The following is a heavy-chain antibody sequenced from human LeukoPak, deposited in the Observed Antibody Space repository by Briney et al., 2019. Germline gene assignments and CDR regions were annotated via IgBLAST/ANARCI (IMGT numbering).Heavy chain of an antibody. Sequence: ASVKVSCKASGFTFTGFYMHWVRQAPGQGLEWMGCINPNSGGTYYAQKFQDRVIMTRDTSISTAYMELSRLRSDDTAMYYCARGHNFMITFGGAIVDWGQGTLVTVSS. D-gene: IGHD3-16*02. CDR1: GFTFTGFY. V-gene: IGHV1-2*02. CDR2: INPNSGGT. CDR3: ARGHNFMITFGGAIVD. J-gene: IGHJ4*02.